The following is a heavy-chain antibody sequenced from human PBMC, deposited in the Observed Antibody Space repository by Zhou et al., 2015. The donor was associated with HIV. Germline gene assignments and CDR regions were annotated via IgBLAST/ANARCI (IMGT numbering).Heavy chain of an antibody. CDR3: ARDAALGGGYCSGGSCYSGNWYFDL. J-gene: IGHJ2*01. D-gene: IGHD2-15*01. CDR2: IIPILGIA. V-gene: IGHV1-69*08. Sequence: QVQLVQSGAEVKKPGSSVKVSCKASGGTFSSYTISWVRQAPGQGLEWMGRIIPILGIANYAQKFQGRVTITADKSTSTAYMELSSLRSEDTAVYYCARDAALGGGYCSGGSCYSGNWYFDLWGRGTLVTVSS. CDR1: GGTFSSYT.